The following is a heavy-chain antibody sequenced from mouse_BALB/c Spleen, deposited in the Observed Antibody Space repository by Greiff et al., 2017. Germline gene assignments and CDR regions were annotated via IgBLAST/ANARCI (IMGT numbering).Heavy chain of an antibody. J-gene: IGHJ3*01. Sequence: LQQSGPGLVAPSQSLSITCTVSGFSLTSYGVHWVRQPPGKGLEWLGVIWAGGSTNYNSALMSRLSISKDNSKSQVFLKMNSLQTDDTAMYYCARDYGSSRAYWGQGTLVTVSA. CDR1: GFSLTSYG. D-gene: IGHD1-1*01. CDR2: IWAGGST. CDR3: ARDYGSSRAY. V-gene: IGHV2-9*02.